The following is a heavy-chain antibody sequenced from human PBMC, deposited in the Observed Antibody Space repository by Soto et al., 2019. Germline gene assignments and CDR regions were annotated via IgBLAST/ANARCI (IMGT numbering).Heavy chain of an antibody. D-gene: IGHD1-1*01. CDR1: GCSFSGYY. J-gene: IGHJ6*01. CDR2: INHGGST. V-gene: IGHV4-34*01. CDR3: ARVKPHWRPGLLKVGVDV. Sequence: SGSLCLSCAVSGCSFSGYYLSWVRQAPGKGLEWMGEINHGGSTNYNPPHKRLLTLQVDTSKHQFSLKLSSVTAADTAVYYCARVKPHWRPGLLKVGVDVCGQGPTVT.